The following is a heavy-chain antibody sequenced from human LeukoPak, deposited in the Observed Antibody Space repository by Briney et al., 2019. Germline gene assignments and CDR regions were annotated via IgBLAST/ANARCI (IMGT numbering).Heavy chain of an antibody. CDR1: GFTFSSYG. CDR3: ANNGVSPNYYYGMNV. J-gene: IGHJ6*02. CDR2: IWYDGSNI. D-gene: IGHD2-8*01. V-gene: IGHV3-33*06. Sequence: GGSLRLSCATSGFTFSSYGMHWDRQAPGKGLEWVAVIWYDGSNIHYADSVQGRFTISRDSSKNMLYLQMNSLRAEDTGVYYCANNGVSPNYYYGMNVWGQGTTVTVSS.